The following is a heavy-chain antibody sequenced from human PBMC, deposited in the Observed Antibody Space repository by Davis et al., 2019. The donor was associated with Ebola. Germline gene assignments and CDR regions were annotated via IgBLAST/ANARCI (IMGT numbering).Heavy chain of an antibody. CDR3: AGEVWSSIDY. D-gene: IGHD3-10*01. CDR1: GFSFSGYW. Sequence: PGGSLRLSCAASGFSFSGYWMHWVRQAPGKGLLWVSRINSDGSSTSYADSVKGRFTISRDNAKNTLYLQMNSLSAEDTAVYYCAGEVWSSIDYWGQGTLVTVSS. CDR2: INSDGSST. V-gene: IGHV3-74*01. J-gene: IGHJ4*02.